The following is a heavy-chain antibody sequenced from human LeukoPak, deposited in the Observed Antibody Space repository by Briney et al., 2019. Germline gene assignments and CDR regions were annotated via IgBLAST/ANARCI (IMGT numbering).Heavy chain of an antibody. J-gene: IGHJ6*03. CDR3: ARGPPRGKYYYMDV. Sequence: GGSLRLSCAASGFTFRSFDMHWVRQPTGQGLEWVSTIGTASDTYYPGSVEGRFTLSRDNAKNSLYLQMNSLRAGDTAVYYCARGPPRGKYYYMDVWGKGTTVTVSS. D-gene: IGHD1-1*01. V-gene: IGHV3-13*01. CDR1: GFTFRSFD. CDR2: IGTASDT.